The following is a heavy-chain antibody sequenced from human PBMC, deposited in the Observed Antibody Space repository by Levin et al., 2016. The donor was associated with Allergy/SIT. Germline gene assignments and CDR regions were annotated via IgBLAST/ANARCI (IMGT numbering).Heavy chain of an antibody. D-gene: IGHD1-14*01. CDR2: INPNSGGT. CDR3: ASDLPRVGQPRWIGPGYYYGMDV. Sequence: WVRQAPGQGLEWMGWINPNSGGTNYAQKFQGRVTMTRDTSISTAYMELSRLRSDDTAAYYCASDLPRVGQPRWIGPGYYYGMDVWGQGTTVTVSS. J-gene: IGHJ6*02. V-gene: IGHV1-2*02.